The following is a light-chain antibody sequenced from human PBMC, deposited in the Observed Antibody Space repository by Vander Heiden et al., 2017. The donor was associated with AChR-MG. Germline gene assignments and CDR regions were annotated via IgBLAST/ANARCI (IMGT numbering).Light chain of an antibody. Sequence: SYELTQPPSVSVSPGQTASITCSGDILGNKYASWYQQKSGQSPVLVIYQNTKRPSGIPERFSGSNSGNTATLIISGTQAMDEADYYCQAWDSSTAGVFGGGTKVTVL. J-gene: IGLJ3*02. V-gene: IGLV3-1*01. CDR2: QNT. CDR1: ILGNKY. CDR3: QAWDSSTAGV.